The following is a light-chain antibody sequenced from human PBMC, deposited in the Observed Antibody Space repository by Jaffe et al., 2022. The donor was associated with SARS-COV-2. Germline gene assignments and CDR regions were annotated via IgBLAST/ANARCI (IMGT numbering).Light chain of an antibody. CDR2: SNN. Sequence: QSVLTQPPSASGTPGQRVTISCSGSSSNIGSNSVNWYQRLPGTAPKLLIYSNNHWSSGVPDRFSGSKSGTSASLAISGLQSEDEADYYCAAWDDSLNGWVFGGGTKLTVL. J-gene: IGLJ3*02. CDR3: AAWDDSLNGWV. CDR1: SSNIGSNS. V-gene: IGLV1-44*01.